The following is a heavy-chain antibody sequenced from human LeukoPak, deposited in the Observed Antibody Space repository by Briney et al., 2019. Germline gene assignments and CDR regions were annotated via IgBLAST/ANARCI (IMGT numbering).Heavy chain of an antibody. CDR3: ARALGLQITNEEWFDP. CDR1: GGSFSGYY. CDR2: INHSGST. D-gene: IGHD4-11*01. J-gene: IGHJ5*02. Sequence: PSETLSLTCAVYGGSFSGYYWSWIRQPPGKGLEWIGEINHSGSTNYNPPLKSRVTISVDTSKNQFSLKLSSVTAADTAVYYCARALGLQITNEEWFDPWGQGTLSPSPQ. V-gene: IGHV4-34*01.